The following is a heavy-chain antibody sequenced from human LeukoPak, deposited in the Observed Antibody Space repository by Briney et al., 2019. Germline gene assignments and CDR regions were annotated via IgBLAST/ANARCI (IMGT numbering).Heavy chain of an antibody. Sequence: SETLSLTCTVSGGSISSGSYYWSWIRQPAGKGLEWIGRIYTSGSTNYNPSLKSRVTMSVDTSKNQFSLKLSSVTAADTAVYYCARDRTVTGDAFDIWGQGTMVTVSS. CDR3: ARDRTVTGDAFDI. CDR1: GGSISSGSYY. V-gene: IGHV4-61*02. D-gene: IGHD4-17*01. J-gene: IGHJ3*02. CDR2: IYTSGST.